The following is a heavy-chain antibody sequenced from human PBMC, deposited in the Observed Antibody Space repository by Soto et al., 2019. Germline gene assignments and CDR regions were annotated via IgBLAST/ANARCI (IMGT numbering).Heavy chain of an antibody. J-gene: IGHJ4*02. CDR1: EFPLSINGLG. CDR3: ARAYSGYDWGSFDY. CDR2: IYRDDDK. V-gene: IGHV2-5*02. D-gene: IGHD5-12*01. Sequence: QITLKESGPTLVKPTQTLTLTCTFSEFPLSINGLGVGWIRQPPGKALEWLALIYRDDDKRYSPSLMSRLTITKDTSKNQVVLTMTNMDPMDTATYYCARAYSGYDWGSFDYWGQGTLVTVSS.